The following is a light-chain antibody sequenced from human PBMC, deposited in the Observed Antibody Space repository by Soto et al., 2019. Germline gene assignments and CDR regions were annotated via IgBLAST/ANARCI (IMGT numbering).Light chain of an antibody. Sequence: EIVLTQSPGTLSLSPGERATLSCRASQSVSSSYLAWYQQKPGQAPRLLIYVASSRATGIPDRFSGSGSGTDFTLTISRLEPEDFAVYYCQQYGSSPETFGQGPKVEIK. CDR3: QQYGSSPET. CDR1: QSVSSSY. V-gene: IGKV3-20*01. J-gene: IGKJ1*01. CDR2: VAS.